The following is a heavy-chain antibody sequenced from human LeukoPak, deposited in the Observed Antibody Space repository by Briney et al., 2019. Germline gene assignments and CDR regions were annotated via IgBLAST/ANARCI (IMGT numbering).Heavy chain of an antibody. CDR1: GFTFTSYS. Sequence: GGPLRLSCAASGFTFTSYSMNWVRQAPGEGLEWVSTISGGGGSTYYADSVKGRFTISRDNSKNTLYLQVNSLRAEDTAVYYCAKGGKWDVTPFDYWGQGTLVTVSS. V-gene: IGHV3-23*01. D-gene: IGHD1-26*01. CDR2: ISGGGGST. CDR3: AKGGKWDVTPFDY. J-gene: IGHJ4*02.